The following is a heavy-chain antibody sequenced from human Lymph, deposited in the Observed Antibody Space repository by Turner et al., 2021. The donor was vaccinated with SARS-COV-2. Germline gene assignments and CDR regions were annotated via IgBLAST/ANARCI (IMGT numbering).Heavy chain of an antibody. J-gene: IGHJ6*02. V-gene: IGHV3-9*01. Sequence: DVQLVEPGGGLVQPGRSLRLSCAASGFTFDEYAMHWGRQAPGKGLEWVSGISWNSGSIGYADSVKGRFTISRDNAKNSLYLQMNSLRAEDTALYYCAKGRRFGMDVWGQGTTVTVSS. CDR3: AKGRRFGMDV. CDR1: GFTFDEYA. CDR2: ISWNSGSI.